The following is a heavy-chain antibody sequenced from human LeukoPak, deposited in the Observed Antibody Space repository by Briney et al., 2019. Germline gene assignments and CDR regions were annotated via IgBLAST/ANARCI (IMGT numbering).Heavy chain of an antibody. CDR3: ARGGSSWEIEENWFDP. V-gene: IGHV1-46*01. D-gene: IGHD6-13*01. Sequence: ASVKVSCKASGYTFTGYYMHWVRQAPGQGLEWMGIINPSGGSTSYAQKFQGRVTMTRDMSTSTVYMELSSLRSEDTAVYYCARGGSSWEIEENWFDPWGQGTLVTVSS. CDR1: GYTFTGYY. CDR2: INPSGGST. J-gene: IGHJ5*02.